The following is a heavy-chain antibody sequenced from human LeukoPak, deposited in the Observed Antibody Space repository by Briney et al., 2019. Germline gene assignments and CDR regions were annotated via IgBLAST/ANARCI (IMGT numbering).Heavy chain of an antibody. Sequence: GSLRLSCAASGFTFSDYYMSWIRQAPGKGLEWIGEINHSGSTNYNPSLKSRVTISVDTSKNQFSLKVSSVTAADTAVYYCARGRLLHYWGQGTLVTVSS. CDR3: ARGRLLHY. V-gene: IGHV4-34*01. CDR1: GFTFSDYY. J-gene: IGHJ4*02. CDR2: INHSGST.